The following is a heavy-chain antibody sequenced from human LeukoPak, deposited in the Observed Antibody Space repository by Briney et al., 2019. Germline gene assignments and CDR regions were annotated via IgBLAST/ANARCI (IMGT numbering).Heavy chain of an antibody. V-gene: IGHV3-48*02. D-gene: IGHD2-15*01. Sequence: GGSLRLSCAASGFTFSSYSMNWVRQAPGKGLEWVSYISSSSSTIYYADSVKGRFTISRDNAKNSLYLQMNSLRDEDTAVYYCASSDCSGGSCYSNSYYYYGMDVWGQGTTVIVSS. CDR3: ASSDCSGGSCYSNSYYYYGMDV. J-gene: IGHJ6*02. CDR1: GFTFSSYS. CDR2: ISSSSSTI.